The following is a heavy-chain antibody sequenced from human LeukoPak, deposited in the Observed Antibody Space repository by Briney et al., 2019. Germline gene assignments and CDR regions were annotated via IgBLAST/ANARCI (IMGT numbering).Heavy chain of an antibody. J-gene: IGHJ4*02. V-gene: IGHV3-74*01. Sequence: PGGSLRLSCAASGFTFSNAWMSWVRQAPGKGLVWVSRINSDGSSTSYADSVKGRFTISRDNAKNSLYLQMNSLRVEDAAVYYCARDRVSGSGSIDYWGQGTLVTVSS. D-gene: IGHD3-10*01. CDR2: INSDGSST. CDR1: GFTFSNAW. CDR3: ARDRVSGSGSIDY.